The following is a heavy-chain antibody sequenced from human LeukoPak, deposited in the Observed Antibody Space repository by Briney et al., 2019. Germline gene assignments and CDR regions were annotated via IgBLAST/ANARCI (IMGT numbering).Heavy chain of an antibody. Sequence: GASVKVSCKTSGYTFTSYYMHWVRQAPGQGLEWMGRINPNSGGTNYAQKFQGRVAMTRDTSITTAYMEMSRLRSDDTAVYYCATDAWGYYDSSGYYRQADYWGQGTLVTVSS. CDR1: GYTFTSYY. CDR3: ATDAWGYYDSSGYYRQADY. D-gene: IGHD3-22*01. J-gene: IGHJ4*02. CDR2: INPNSGGT. V-gene: IGHV1-2*06.